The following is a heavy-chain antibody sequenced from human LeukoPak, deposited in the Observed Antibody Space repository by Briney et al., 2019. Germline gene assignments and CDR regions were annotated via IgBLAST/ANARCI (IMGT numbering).Heavy chain of an antibody. CDR1: GPSISSGYPC. D-gene: IGHD6-13*01. CDR2: MYETRRT. Sequence: PSQCLSLALTLAGPSISSGYPCWGWLRQPGGKGLEWFGIMYETRRTHSTPSLRTRSTIPLDTSKTQFSLERRSVTAPYTTVYSCAREDSSSWSLLDYWGQGTLVTVSS. J-gene: IGHJ4*02. CDR3: AREDSSSWSLLDY. V-gene: IGHV4-39*02.